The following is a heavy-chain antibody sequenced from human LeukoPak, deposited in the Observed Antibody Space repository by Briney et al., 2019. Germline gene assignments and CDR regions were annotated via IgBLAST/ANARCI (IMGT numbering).Heavy chain of an antibody. CDR1: GFSFSSYW. Sequence: PGGSLRLSCAASGFSFSSYWMIWVRQAPGKGLEWVANIKQDGSEKYYVDSVKGRFTISRDNAENSVFLQMNSLRVEDTAVYYCARARWVPPCCDSWGQGTQVTVSS. D-gene: IGHD1-26*01. CDR2: IKQDGSEK. CDR3: ARARWVPPCCDS. J-gene: IGHJ5*01. V-gene: IGHV3-7*01.